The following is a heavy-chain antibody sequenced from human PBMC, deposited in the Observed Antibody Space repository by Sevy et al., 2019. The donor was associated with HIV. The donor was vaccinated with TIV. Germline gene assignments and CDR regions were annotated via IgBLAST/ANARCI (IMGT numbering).Heavy chain of an antibody. D-gene: IGHD2-8*01. J-gene: IGHJ4*02. V-gene: IGHV3-23*01. CDR3: AREGCNKPHDY. CDR2: LSFGCGEI. CDR1: GFTFNKYS. Sequence: GGSLRLSCAASGFTFNKYSMSWVRQPPGKGLEWVATLSFGCGEINYADSVKARFTISRDNSKNSFYLQMNNLRAEDTALYYCAREGCNKPHDYWGQGTLVTVSS.